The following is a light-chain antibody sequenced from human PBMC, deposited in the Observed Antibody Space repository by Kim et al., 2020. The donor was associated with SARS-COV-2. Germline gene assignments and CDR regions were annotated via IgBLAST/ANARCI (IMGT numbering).Light chain of an antibody. V-gene: IGLV2-23*02. J-gene: IGLJ3*02. CDR3: CSYAGSSWV. Sequence: PWQSITISFTGSSSDVVSYNIVSWDQQHPGKAPKLMIYEVRKRPSGVSIRFSGFKSGNTASLTISGLQAEDEADYYCCSYAGSSWVFGGGTKVTVL. CDR1: SSDVVSYNI. CDR2: EVR.